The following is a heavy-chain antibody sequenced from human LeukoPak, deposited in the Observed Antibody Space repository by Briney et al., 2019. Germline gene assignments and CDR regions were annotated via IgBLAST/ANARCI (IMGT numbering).Heavy chain of an antibody. CDR3: AELGITMIGGV. CDR1: GFTVSSNY. CDR2: ISGGSSFT. Sequence: PGGSLRLSCAASGFTVSSNYMNWVRQAPGKGLEWVSYISGGSSFTYYVDSVKGRFTISRDNAKNSLYLQMNSLRAEDTAVYYCAELGITMIGGVWGKGTTVTISS. J-gene: IGHJ6*04. D-gene: IGHD3-10*02. V-gene: IGHV3-21*01.